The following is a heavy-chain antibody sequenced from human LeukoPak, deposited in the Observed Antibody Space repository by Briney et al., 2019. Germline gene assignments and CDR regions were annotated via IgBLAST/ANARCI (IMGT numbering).Heavy chain of an antibody. J-gene: IGHJ4*02. D-gene: IGHD3-22*01. CDR1: GFTFSSYW. Sequence: GGSLRLSCAASGFTFSSYWMSWVRQAPGKGLEWVANIKQDGSEKYYVDSVKGRFTISRDNAKNSLYLQMNSLRAEDTAVYYCARRHSAYYYDSSGYMSLYYFDYWGQGTLVTVSS. CDR2: IKQDGSEK. V-gene: IGHV3-7*01. CDR3: ARRHSAYYYDSSGYMSLYYFDY.